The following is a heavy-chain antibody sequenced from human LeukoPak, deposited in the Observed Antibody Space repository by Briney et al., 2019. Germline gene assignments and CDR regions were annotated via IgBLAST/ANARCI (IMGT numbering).Heavy chain of an antibody. CDR2: LYTNDNT. CDR1: GGSISSGRYY. V-gene: IGHV4-61*02. J-gene: IGHJ6*03. CDR3: ARGVVTDDYYMDV. Sequence: SETLSLTCSVSGGSISSGRYYWTWIRQPAGKGLEWIGRLYTNDNTNYDPSLESRVSISVDTSKSQFYLQLTSVTATDTAVYFCARGVVTDDYYMDVWGKGITVIVSS. D-gene: IGHD2-21*02.